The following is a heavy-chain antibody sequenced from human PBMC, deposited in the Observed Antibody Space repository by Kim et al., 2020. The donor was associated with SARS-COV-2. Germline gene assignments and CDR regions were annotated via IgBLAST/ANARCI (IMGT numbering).Heavy chain of an antibody. V-gene: IGHV3-15*01. J-gene: IGHJ4*02. CDR2: LKSKSDGAST. D-gene: IGHD3-10*01. Sequence: GGSLRLSCAASGFTFSNAWMSWVRQAPGKGLEWVGRLKSKSDGASTDYPAPVKGRFTISRDDSQSTLYLQMNSLETEDTAVYYCTTDGVLDREVILHDYWGRRALITVSS. CDR1: GFTFSNAW. CDR3: TTDGVLDREVILHDY.